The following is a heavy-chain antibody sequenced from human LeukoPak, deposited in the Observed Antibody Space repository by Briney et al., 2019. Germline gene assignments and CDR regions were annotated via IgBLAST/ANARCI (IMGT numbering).Heavy chain of an antibody. CDR3: ARNKAITAFFGMDV. Sequence: GTSLRLSCAASGFTFSDYAMHWVRQAPGKGLEWVAVIAYGGTYTHHADSLKGRFAISRDNSRDTLYLQINSLRPEDTALYHCARNKAITAFFGMDVWGQGTTIIVSS. CDR1: GFTFSDYA. D-gene: IGHD2/OR15-2a*01. V-gene: IGHV3-30*09. CDR2: IAYGGTYT. J-gene: IGHJ6*02.